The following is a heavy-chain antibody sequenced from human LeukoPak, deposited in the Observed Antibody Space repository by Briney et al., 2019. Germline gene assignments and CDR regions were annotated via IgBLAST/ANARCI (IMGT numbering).Heavy chain of an antibody. Sequence: SETLSLTCTVSGGSISSYNWGWIRQPPGKGLEWIGNIFTSGSTNCNPNYNPSVKSRVTISVDTSKNQFSLKLSSVTAADTAVYYCASLSIGPRPYYYYYMDVWGKGTTVTVSS. CDR2: IFTSGST. J-gene: IGHJ6*03. V-gene: IGHV4-4*09. CDR3: ASLSIGPRPYYYYYMDV. D-gene: IGHD2-21*01. CDR1: GGSISSYN.